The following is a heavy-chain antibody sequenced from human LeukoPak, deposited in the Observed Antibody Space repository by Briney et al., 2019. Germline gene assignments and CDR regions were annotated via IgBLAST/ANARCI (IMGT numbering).Heavy chain of an antibody. Sequence: PSETLSLTCTVSGGSISVYYCNWIRQPPGKGLDCIGYIYYTGTTNYNPSLKSRVTISVDTSKNQFSLKLSSVTAADTAVYYCARGGWRLDYWGQGTLVTVSS. CDR3: ARGGWRLDY. D-gene: IGHD2-15*01. J-gene: IGHJ4*02. CDR1: GGSISVYY. V-gene: IGHV4-59*01. CDR2: IYYTGTT.